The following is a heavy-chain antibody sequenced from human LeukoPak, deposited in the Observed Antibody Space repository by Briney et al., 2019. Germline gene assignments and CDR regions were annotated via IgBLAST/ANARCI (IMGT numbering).Heavy chain of an antibody. CDR3: ARSSRELGGYAPWELMPPFDY. J-gene: IGHJ4*02. CDR1: GFTFSTCS. CDR2: ISSSSSTI. D-gene: IGHD1-7*01. Sequence: GSLILSCAASGFTFSTCSMNWVRQAPGKGLEWVSYISSSSSTIYYADSVKGRFTISRDNAKNSLYLQMNSLRAEDTAVYYCARSSRELGGYAPWELMPPFDYWGQGTLVTVSS. V-gene: IGHV3-48*01.